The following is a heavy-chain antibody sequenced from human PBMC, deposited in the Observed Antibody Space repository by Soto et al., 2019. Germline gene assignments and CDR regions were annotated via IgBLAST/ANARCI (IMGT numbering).Heavy chain of an antibody. D-gene: IGHD6-6*01. CDR1: GFTFSSYG. CDR3: ARDGNYRQLATAEFDY. Sequence: GGSLRLSCAASGFTFSSYGMHWVRQAPGKGLEWVAVIWYDGSNKYYADSVKGRFTISRDNSKNTLYLQMNSLRAEDTAVYYCARDGNYRQLATAEFDYWGQGTLVTVSS. V-gene: IGHV3-33*01. CDR2: IWYDGSNK. J-gene: IGHJ4*02.